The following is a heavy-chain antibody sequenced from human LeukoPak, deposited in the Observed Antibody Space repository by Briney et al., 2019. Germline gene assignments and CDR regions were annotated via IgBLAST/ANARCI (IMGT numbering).Heavy chain of an antibody. CDR3: AKDFVVVPGNVNYFDY. CDR1: GGSISTSSYY. D-gene: IGHD2-21*02. V-gene: IGHV4-39*07. CDR2: IYYSGST. J-gene: IGHJ4*02. Sequence: SETLSLTCTVSGGSISTSSYYWGWIRQPPGKGLECIGNIYYSGSTNYNPSLKSRVTISVDTSKNQFSLKLSSVTAADTAVYYCAKDFVVVPGNVNYFDYWGQGTLVTVSS.